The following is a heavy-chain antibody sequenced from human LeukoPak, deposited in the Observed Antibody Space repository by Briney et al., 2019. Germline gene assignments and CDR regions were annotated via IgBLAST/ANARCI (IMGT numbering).Heavy chain of an antibody. V-gene: IGHV3-30*03. Sequence: PGGSLRLSCAASGFTFSSYGMHWLRQTPGKGVEWVATISNDGDNKYYTDSVKGRFTISRDNAKNSLYLQINSLRVEDTAVYYCARDHNWAFDYWGQGTLVTVSS. CDR1: GFTFSSYG. CDR3: ARDHNWAFDY. CDR2: ISNDGDNK. J-gene: IGHJ4*02. D-gene: IGHD1-20*01.